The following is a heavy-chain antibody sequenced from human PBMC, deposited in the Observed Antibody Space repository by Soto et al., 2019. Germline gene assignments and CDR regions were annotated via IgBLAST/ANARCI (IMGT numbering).Heavy chain of an antibody. Sequence: SETLSLTCTVSGGSISSGGYYWSWIRQHPGEGLEWIGYIYYSGSTYYNPSLKSRVTISVDTSKNQFSLKLSSVTAADTAVYYCARDYYDSSGYYYVDYWGQGTLVTVSS. CDR2: IYYSGST. V-gene: IGHV4-31*03. J-gene: IGHJ4*02. D-gene: IGHD3-22*01. CDR3: ARDYYDSSGYYYVDY. CDR1: GGSISSGGYY.